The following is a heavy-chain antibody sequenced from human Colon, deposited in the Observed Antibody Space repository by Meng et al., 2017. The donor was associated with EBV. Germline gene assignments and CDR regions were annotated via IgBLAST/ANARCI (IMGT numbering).Heavy chain of an antibody. V-gene: IGHV7-4-1*02. J-gene: IGHJ4*02. Sequence: LVQAGSWLQQPVASVKVSCRPSGNPFTSYAINWARQAPGQGPDWMGWIDPNTGNPTYDQGFTGRFVFSLDTSVSTAYLQINSLRADDTAVYYCARDSPLDGYSLLDYWGQGTLVTVSS. CDR3: ARDSPLDGYSLLDY. CDR2: IDPNTGNP. D-gene: IGHD5-24*01. CDR1: GNPFTSYA.